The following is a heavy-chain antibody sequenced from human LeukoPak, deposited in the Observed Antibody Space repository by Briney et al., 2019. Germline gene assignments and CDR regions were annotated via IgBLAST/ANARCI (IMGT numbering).Heavy chain of an antibody. J-gene: IGHJ5*02. D-gene: IGHD6-13*01. V-gene: IGHV3-30-3*01. CDR2: ISYDGSNK. CDR3: ARDSSGSWPNWFDP. Sequence: PGTSLRLSCAASGFTFSTYTMHWVRQAPGNGLELLAVISYDGSNKYYADSVKGRFTISRDNSKNTLYLQMNSLRGEDTAVYYCARDSSGSWPNWFDPWGQGTLVTVSS. CDR1: GFTFSTYT.